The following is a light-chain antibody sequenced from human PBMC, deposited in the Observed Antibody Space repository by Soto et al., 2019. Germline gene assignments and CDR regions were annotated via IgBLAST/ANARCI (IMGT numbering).Light chain of an antibody. CDR3: QEYNSHWYT. J-gene: IGKJ2*01. V-gene: IGKV1-5*01. CDR2: DAY. Sequence: DIQMTQSPSTLSASVGDRVTITCRASQSISSWLAWYQQKPGKAPKLLIYDAYSLENGVTSRFSGSGAGTEFTLTINTLPPADFATYYCQEYNSHWYTFGQRNKLDIK. CDR1: QSISSW.